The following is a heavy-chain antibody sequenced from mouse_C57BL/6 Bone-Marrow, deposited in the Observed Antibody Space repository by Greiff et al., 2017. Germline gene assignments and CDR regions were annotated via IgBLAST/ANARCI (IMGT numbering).Heavy chain of an antibody. D-gene: IGHD2-1*01. V-gene: IGHV14-4*01. CDR2: IGPENGDT. J-gene: IGHJ4*01. CDR3: TTIYYGNYGAMDY. CDR1: GFNIKDDY. Sequence: EVQLQQSGAELVRPGASVKLSCTASGFNIKDDYMTWVQQRPEQGLEWIGWIGPENGDTEYASKFPGKATITADTSSNTAYLQLSSLTSENTAVYYCTTIYYGNYGAMDYWGQGTSVTVSS.